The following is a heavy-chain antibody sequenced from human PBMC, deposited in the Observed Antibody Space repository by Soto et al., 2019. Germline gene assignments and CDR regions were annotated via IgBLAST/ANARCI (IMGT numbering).Heavy chain of an antibody. D-gene: IGHD6-19*01. V-gene: IGHV3-15*01. CDR1: GFTFSNAW. CDR2: IKSKTDGGTT. Sequence: EVQLVESGGGLVKPGGSLRLSCAGSGFTFSNAWMSWVRQAPGKGLEWVGRIKSKTDGGTTDYAAPVKGRFTISRDDSKNTLYLQMNSLKTEDTAVYYCTTDLGYSSGGMDVWGQGTTVAVSS. CDR3: TTDLGYSSGGMDV. J-gene: IGHJ6*02.